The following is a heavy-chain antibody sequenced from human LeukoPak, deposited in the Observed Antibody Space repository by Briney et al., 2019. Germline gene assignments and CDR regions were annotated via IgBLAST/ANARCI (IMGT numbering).Heavy chain of an antibody. Sequence: GGSLRLSCAASGFTVSSNYMNWVRQAPGKGLEWVSVIYSGGSTYYADSVKGRFTISRDNSKNTLYLQMNSLRAEDMAVYYCARGSPTLFDYWGQGTLVTVSS. CDR3: ARGSPTLFDY. CDR2: IYSGGST. J-gene: IGHJ4*02. V-gene: IGHV3-53*01. CDR1: GFTVSSNY.